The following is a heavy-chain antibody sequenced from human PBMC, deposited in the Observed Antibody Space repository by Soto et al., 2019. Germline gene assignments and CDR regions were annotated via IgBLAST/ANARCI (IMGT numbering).Heavy chain of an antibody. V-gene: IGHV4-59*01. CDR2: IYYSGST. Sequence: SETLSLTCTVSGGSISSYYWSWIRQPPGKGLEWIGYIYYSGSTNYNPSLKSRVTISVDTSKNQFSLKLSSVTAEDTAVYYCAGDLYCSGGNCFDYWGQGTLVTVSS. J-gene: IGHJ4*02. CDR3: AGDLYCSGGNCFDY. D-gene: IGHD2-15*01. CDR1: GGSISSYY.